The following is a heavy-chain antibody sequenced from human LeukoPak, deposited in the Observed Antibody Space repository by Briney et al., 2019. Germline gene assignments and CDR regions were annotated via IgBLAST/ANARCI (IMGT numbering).Heavy chain of an antibody. CDR3: AKAPRGGSFNWFDP. CDR1: GFTFSSYA. CDR2: ISYDGSNK. J-gene: IGHJ5*02. Sequence: PGGSLRLSCAASGFTFSSYAMHWVRQAPGKGLEWVALISYDGSNKYYADSVKGRFTVSRDNSKNTLFLQMNSLRAEDTALYYCAKAPRGGSFNWFDPWGQGTLVTVSS. D-gene: IGHD2-15*01. V-gene: IGHV3-30*18.